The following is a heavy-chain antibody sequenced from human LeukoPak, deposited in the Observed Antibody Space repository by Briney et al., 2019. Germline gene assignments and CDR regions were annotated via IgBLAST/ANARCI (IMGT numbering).Heavy chain of an antibody. V-gene: IGHV1-46*01. CDR2: INPRGGST. CDR1: GYTFTTDY. D-gene: IGHD3-16*01. CDR3: ARVPQRGGNPGYFDY. Sequence: ASVKVSCKASGYTFTTDYMHWVRQAPGQGLEWMGIINPRGGSTSYAQKFQGRVTMTTDTSTSTVYIDLSSLRSDDTAVYYCARVPQRGGNPGYFDYWGQGTLVTVSS. J-gene: IGHJ4*02.